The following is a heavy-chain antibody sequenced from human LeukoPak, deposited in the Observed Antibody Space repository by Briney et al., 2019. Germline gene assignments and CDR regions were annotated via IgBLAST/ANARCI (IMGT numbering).Heavy chain of an antibody. Sequence: ASVKVSCQASGYTFTSYGISWVRQAPGQGLEWMGWISDYSGNTNYAQKLQGRVTMTTDTSTSTAYMELRSLRSDDTAVYYCARAAAYCGGDCPGYYYYYYMDVWGKGTTVTVSS. V-gene: IGHV1-18*01. D-gene: IGHD2-21*01. CDR2: ISDYSGNT. CDR1: GYTFTSYG. CDR3: ARAAAYCGGDCPGYYYYYYMDV. J-gene: IGHJ6*03.